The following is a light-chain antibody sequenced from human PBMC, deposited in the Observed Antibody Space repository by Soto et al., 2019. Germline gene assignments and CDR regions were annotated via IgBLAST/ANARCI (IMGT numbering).Light chain of an antibody. Sequence: PGERATLSCRASQSVSSNLAWYQQKPGQAPRLLIYDASNRATGIPARFSGSGSGTDFTLTISSLEPEDFAVYYCQQRSNWPPLTFGGGTKVDIK. V-gene: IGKV3-11*01. CDR3: QQRSNWPPLT. CDR2: DAS. J-gene: IGKJ4*01. CDR1: QSVSSN.